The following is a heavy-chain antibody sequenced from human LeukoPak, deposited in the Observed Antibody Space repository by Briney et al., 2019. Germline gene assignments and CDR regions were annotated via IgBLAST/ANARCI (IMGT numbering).Heavy chain of an antibody. Sequence: PGGTLRLSCAASGFTFSDYYMSSIRPAPGKGLEWVSYISSIGSTIYNADSVKGRFTISRDNAKNSLYLQMNSLRAEDTAVYYCARTSTGGSDYDILTGYYNRRGAFDYWGQGTLVTVSS. D-gene: IGHD3-9*01. CDR1: GFTFSDYY. CDR2: ISSIGSTI. CDR3: ARTSTGGSDYDILTGYYNRRGAFDY. V-gene: IGHV3-11*01. J-gene: IGHJ4*02.